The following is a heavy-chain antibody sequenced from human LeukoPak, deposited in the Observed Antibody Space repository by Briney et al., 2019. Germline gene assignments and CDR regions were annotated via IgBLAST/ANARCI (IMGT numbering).Heavy chain of an antibody. CDR2: IYYTGSP. J-gene: IGHJ3*02. Sequence: PSETLSLTCTVSGGSISDYYWNWIRQSPEKGLECIGYIYYTGSPYYNPSLKSRVTISVDTSKNQFSLKVNSVTAADTAVYYCAREVGALAGDAFDIWGQGTMVTVSS. CDR1: GGSISDYY. V-gene: IGHV4-59*01. D-gene: IGHD1-26*01. CDR3: AREVGALAGDAFDI.